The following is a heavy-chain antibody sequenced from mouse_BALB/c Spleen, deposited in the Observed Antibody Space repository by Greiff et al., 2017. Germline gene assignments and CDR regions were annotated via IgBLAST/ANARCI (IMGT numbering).Heavy chain of an antibody. V-gene: IGHV2-4-1*01. Sequence: VQLQQSGPGLVQPSQSLSITCTVSGFSLTSYGVHWVRQSPGKGLEWLGVIWSGGSTDYNAAFISRLSISKDNSKSQVFFKMNSLQADDTAIYYCARGDDLYAMDYWGQGTSVTGSS. D-gene: IGHD2-3*01. J-gene: IGHJ4*01. CDR1: GFSLTSYG. CDR3: ARGDDLYAMDY. CDR2: IWSGGST.